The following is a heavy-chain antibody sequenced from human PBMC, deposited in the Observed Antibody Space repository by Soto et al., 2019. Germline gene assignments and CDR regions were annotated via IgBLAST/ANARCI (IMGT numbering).Heavy chain of an antibody. CDR1: GYTSTSYA. V-gene: IGHV1-3*01. D-gene: IGHD3-22*01. Sequence: ASVKVSCKASGYTSTSYAMHWVRQAPGQRLEWMGWINAGNGNTKYSQKFQGRVTITRDTSASTAYMELSSLRSEDTAVYYCALNFYDSSGYYAFDYLGQGTLVTVS. J-gene: IGHJ4*02. CDR3: ALNFYDSSGYYAFDY. CDR2: INAGNGNT.